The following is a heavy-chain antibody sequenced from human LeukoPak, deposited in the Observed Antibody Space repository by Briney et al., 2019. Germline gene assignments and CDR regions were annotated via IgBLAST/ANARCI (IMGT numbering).Heavy chain of an antibody. J-gene: IGHJ4*02. V-gene: IGHV3-23*01. CDR1: RFTFSTYG. Sequence: GGSLRLSCAASRFTFSTYGMSWVRQAPGKGLEWVSSISGSGGSTNYADSVKGRFTISRDNSKNTLYLQMNSLRDEDTAVYHCAKSSYYDSSGYYREYYFDFWGQGTLVTVSS. D-gene: IGHD3-22*01. CDR2: ISGSGGST. CDR3: AKSSYYDSSGYYREYYFDF.